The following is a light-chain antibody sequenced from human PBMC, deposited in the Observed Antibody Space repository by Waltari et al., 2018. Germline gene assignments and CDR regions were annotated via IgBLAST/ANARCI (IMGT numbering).Light chain of an antibody. J-gene: IGKJ5*01. V-gene: IGKV3-20*01. Sequence: EIVLTQSPGTLSLSPGERATRSCRASQSVSSSYLAWYQQKPGQAPRLLIYGASSRATGIPDRFSGSGSGTDFTLTISRLEPEDFAVYYCQQYVSSPITFGQGTRLDIK. CDR1: QSVSSSY. CDR3: QQYVSSPIT. CDR2: GAS.